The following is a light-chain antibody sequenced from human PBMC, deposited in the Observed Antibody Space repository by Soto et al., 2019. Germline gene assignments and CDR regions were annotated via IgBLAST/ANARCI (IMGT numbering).Light chain of an antibody. CDR3: QQRSNWPWGT. Sequence: EIVLTQSPATLSLSPGERATLSCRASQSVSSYLAWYQQKPGQAPRLLIYDTSNRATGIPARFSGSGSGTDFTLTISSLEPADFAVYYCQQRSNWPWGTFGQGNQREIK. J-gene: IGKJ2*01. CDR2: DTS. V-gene: IGKV3-11*01. CDR1: QSVSSY.